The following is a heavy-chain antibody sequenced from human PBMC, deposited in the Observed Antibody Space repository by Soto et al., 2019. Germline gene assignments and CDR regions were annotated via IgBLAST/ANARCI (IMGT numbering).Heavy chain of an antibody. J-gene: IGHJ6*02. V-gene: IGHV3-48*01. CDR3: ARDGSRYYGMDV. CDR2: ISSIGTI. Sequence: GGSLRLSCAASGFEFRTYDMNWVRQAPGKGLEWVSYISSIGTIYYAESVRGRFTISRDSAKNSLYLQMNSLRVEDTAVYYCARDGSRYYGMDVWGQGTTVTVSS. CDR1: GFEFRTYD.